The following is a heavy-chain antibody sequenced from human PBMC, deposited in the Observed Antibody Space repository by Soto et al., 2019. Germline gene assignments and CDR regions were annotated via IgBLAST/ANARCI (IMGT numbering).Heavy chain of an antibody. CDR2: VSSSGTTI. D-gene: IGHD6-6*01. Sequence: QVQLVESGGGLVKPGGSLRLSCAASGFTFRDYDMSWIRQAPGKGLEWVSFVSSSGTTIYYADSVKGRFTISRDNARNSLYLQMNSLRAEDTAVFYCARMGPRAARPSYWGQGTLVTVSS. CDR1: GFTFRDYD. CDR3: ARMGPRAARPSY. V-gene: IGHV3-11*01. J-gene: IGHJ4*02.